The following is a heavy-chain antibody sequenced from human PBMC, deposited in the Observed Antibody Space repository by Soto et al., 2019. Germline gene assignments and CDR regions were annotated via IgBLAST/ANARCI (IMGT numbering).Heavy chain of an antibody. CDR1: GFTFSSYA. J-gene: IGHJ4*02. CDR2: VSGAALNT. CDR3: AKDLWSGRGGGIDY. Sequence: EVRLLDSGGGLVQPGGSLRLSCAASGFTFSSYAMHWVRQAPGKGLEWVSTVSGAALNTYYADSVKGRFTISRDSSKRTLYLQMNSLSAADTAVYYCAKDLWSGRGGGIDYWGQGTLVTVSS. V-gene: IGHV3-23*01. D-gene: IGHD3-3*01.